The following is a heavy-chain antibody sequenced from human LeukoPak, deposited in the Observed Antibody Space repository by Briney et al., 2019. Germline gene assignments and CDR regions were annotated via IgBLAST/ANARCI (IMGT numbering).Heavy chain of an antibody. CDR2: INHSGST. CDR1: GGSFSGYY. CDR3: AREWAAGNFDY. D-gene: IGHD6-13*01. V-gene: IGHV4-34*01. Sequence: PSETLSLTCAVYGGSFSGYYWSWIRQPPGKGLEWIGEINHSGSTYYNPSLKSRVTISVDTSKNQFSLKLSSVTAADTAVYYCAREWAAGNFDYWGQGTLVTVSS. J-gene: IGHJ4*02.